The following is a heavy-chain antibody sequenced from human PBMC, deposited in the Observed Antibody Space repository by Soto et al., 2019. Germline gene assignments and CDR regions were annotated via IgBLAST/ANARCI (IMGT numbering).Heavy chain of an antibody. V-gene: IGHV1-69*12. CDR1: GGTFSTYT. D-gene: IGHD2-15*01. CDR3: AVGMCFGGSCYLEV. Sequence: QVQLVQSGADVKKPGAAVKVSCKISGGTFSTYTLYWVRRSPGQGLEWMGGISPGIDIRDYAQKFQGRVTITADESTSTVYMQLRTPISEDTALYYCAVGMCFGGSCYLEVWGQGTLVTVS. CDR2: ISPGIDIR. J-gene: IGHJ4*02.